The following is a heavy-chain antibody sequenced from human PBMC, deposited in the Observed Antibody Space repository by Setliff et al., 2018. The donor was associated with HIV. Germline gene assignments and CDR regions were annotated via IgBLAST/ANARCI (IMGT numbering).Heavy chain of an antibody. CDR1: GGSITGYY. CDR2: IFYSGTT. Sequence: SETLSLTCTVSGGSITGYYWSWVRQPPGKGLEWIGYIFYSGTTNYSPSLNSRATISVDTSKNSFSLRLSSVTAADTAVYYCARVNALIRAPFDYWGQGALGTVS. CDR3: ARVNALIRAPFDY. J-gene: IGHJ4*02. V-gene: IGHV4-59*01.